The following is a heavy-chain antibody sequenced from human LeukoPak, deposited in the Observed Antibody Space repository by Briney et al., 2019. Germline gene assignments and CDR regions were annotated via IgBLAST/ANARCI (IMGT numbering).Heavy chain of an antibody. CDR1: GGSISSGDYY. V-gene: IGHV4-30-4*01. CDR2: TYYSGST. D-gene: IGHD6-13*01. CDR3: ARLRSSSWYGGFDY. Sequence: PSQTLSLTCTVSGGSISSGDYYWSWIRQPPGKGLEWIGYTYYSGSTYYNPSLKSRVTISVDTSKNQFSLKLSSVTAADTAVYYCARLRSSSWYGGFDYWGQGTLVTVSS. J-gene: IGHJ4*02.